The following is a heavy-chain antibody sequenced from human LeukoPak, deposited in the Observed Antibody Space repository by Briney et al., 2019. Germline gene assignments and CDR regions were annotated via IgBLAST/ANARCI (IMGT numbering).Heavy chain of an antibody. CDR2: INHSGST. J-gene: IGHJ5*02. CDR3: ARSMVRGVVWFDP. D-gene: IGHD3-10*01. CDR1: GGSFSGYY. Sequence: PSETLSLTCAVYGGSFSGYYWSWIRQPPGKGLEWIGEINHSGSTNYNPSLKSRVTISVDTSKNLFSLKLSSVTAADTAVYYCARSMVRGVVWFDPWGQGTLVTVSS. V-gene: IGHV4-34*01.